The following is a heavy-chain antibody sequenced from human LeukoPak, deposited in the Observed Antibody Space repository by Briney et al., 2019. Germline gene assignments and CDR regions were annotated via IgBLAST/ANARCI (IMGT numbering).Heavy chain of an antibody. Sequence: GGSLRLSCAASGFTFSSYSMNWVRQAPGKGLEWVSSISSSSSYIYYADSVKGRFTISRDNAKNSLYLQMNSLRADDTAVYYCASTPTRLLWFGELEYNWFDPWGQGTLVTVSS. J-gene: IGHJ5*02. CDR2: ISSSSSYI. V-gene: IGHV3-21*01. D-gene: IGHD3-10*01. CDR1: GFTFSSYS. CDR3: ASTPTRLLWFGELEYNWFDP.